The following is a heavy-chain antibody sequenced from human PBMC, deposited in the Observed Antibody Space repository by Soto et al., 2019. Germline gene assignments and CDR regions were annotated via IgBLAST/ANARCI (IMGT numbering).Heavy chain of an antibody. Sequence: AETLSLTCTVSGGSISSYDWSWIRQPPGKGLEWIGDIYYSGSTNYNPSLKSRVTISVDTSKNHFSLKLSSVTAAETSVYYCARDLSVYYYGGGRYAAHTYYYYYYGMDVWGQGTTVTVSS. V-gene: IGHV4-59*01. J-gene: IGHJ6*02. CDR3: ARDLSVYYYGGGRYAAHTYYYYYYGMDV. CDR2: IYYSGST. D-gene: IGHD3-10*01. CDR1: GGSISSYD.